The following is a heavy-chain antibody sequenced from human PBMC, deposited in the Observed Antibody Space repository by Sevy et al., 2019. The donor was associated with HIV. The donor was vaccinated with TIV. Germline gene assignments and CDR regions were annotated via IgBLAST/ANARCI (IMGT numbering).Heavy chain of an antibody. J-gene: IGHJ4*02. CDR1: GFTFDDYG. V-gene: IGHV3-20*04. D-gene: IGHD3-9*01. Sequence: GGSLRLSCAASGFTFDDYGMSWVRQAPGKGLEWVSGINWNGGSTGYADSVKGRFTISRDNAKNSLYLQMNSLRAEDTALYYCARDHGDILTGYYTRVAFDYWGQGTLVTVSS. CDR3: ARDHGDILTGYYTRVAFDY. CDR2: INWNGGST.